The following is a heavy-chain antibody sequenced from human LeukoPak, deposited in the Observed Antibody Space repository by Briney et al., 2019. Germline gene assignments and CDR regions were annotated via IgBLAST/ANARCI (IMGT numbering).Heavy chain of an antibody. CDR3: AKPGDYYGSGSYYQRNYYYYYGMDV. Sequence: PGGSLRLSCAATGFTFSSYAMSWVRQAPGKGLQWVSAISGSGGSTYYADSVKGRFTISRDNSKNTLYLQMNSLRAEDTAVYYCAKPGDYYGSGSYYQRNYYYYYGMDVWGQGTTVTVSS. CDR1: GFTFSSYA. CDR2: ISGSGGST. D-gene: IGHD3-10*01. J-gene: IGHJ6*02. V-gene: IGHV3-23*01.